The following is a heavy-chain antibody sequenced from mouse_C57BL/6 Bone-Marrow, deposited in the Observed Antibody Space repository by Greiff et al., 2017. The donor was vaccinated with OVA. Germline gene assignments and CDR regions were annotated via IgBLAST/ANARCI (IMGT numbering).Heavy chain of an antibody. V-gene: IGHV14-4*01. CDR1: GFNIKDDY. J-gene: IGHJ3*01. CDR2: IDPENGDT. Sequence: VQLQQSGAELVRPGASVKLSCTASGFNIKDDYMHWVKQRPEQGLEWIGWIDPENGDTEYASKFQGKATITADTSSNTAYLQLRSLTAEDTAVYYCTTLTSWFAYWGQGTLLTVSA. CDR3: TTLTSWFAY.